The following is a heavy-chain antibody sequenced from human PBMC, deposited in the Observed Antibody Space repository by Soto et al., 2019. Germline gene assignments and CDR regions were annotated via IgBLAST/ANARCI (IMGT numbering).Heavy chain of an antibody. Sequence: EVQLVESGGGLVQPGRSLRLSCAASGFTFDDYAMHWVRQAPGKGLEWVSGISWNSGSIGYADSVKGRFTISRDNAKNSLYLQMNSLRAEDTALYYCAKGRRSGYYGARDYWGQGTLVTVSS. D-gene: IGHD3-3*01. V-gene: IGHV3-9*01. CDR1: GFTFDDYA. CDR2: ISWNSGSI. J-gene: IGHJ4*02. CDR3: AKGRRSGYYGARDY.